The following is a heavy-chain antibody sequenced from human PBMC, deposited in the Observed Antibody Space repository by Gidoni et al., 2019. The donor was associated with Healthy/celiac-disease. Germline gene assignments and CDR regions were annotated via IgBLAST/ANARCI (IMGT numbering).Heavy chain of an antibody. CDR1: GFTFSSYA. CDR3: ASPVVRGVFRADDY. CDR2: ISYDGSNK. D-gene: IGHD3-10*01. J-gene: IGHJ4*02. Sequence: QVQLVASGGGVVQPGMSLRLSCAASGFTFSSYAMHWVRQAPGKGLEWVAVISYDGSNKYYADSVKGRFTISRDNSKNTLYLQMNSLRAEDTAVYYCASPVVRGVFRADDYWGQGTLVTVSS. V-gene: IGHV3-30-3*01.